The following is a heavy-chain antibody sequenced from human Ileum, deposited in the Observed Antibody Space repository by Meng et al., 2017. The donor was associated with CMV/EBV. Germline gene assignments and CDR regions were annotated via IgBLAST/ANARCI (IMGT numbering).Heavy chain of an antibody. CDR3: ARDLDY. CDR2: INQDGSGK. CDR1: GLTFSNHW. Sequence: GGSLRLSCAASGLTFSNHWMTWVRQAPGKGLEWVASINQDGSGKYYVESLKGRITISRDNAKNSLCLQMDSLRAEDTAVYYCARDLDYWGQGTRVTVSS. V-gene: IGHV3-7*01. J-gene: IGHJ4*02.